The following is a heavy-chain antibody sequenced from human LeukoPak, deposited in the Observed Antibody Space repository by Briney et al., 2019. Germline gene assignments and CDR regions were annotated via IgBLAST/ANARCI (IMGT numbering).Heavy chain of an antibody. V-gene: IGHV3-21*01. CDR2: ITSSSSSM. D-gene: IGHD7-27*01. CDR3: ARDLAWGGY. Sequence: GGSLRLSCVASGFAFSIYTMSWVRQAPGKGLEWVSSITSSSSSMYSADSVKGRLTISRDNAKNSLYLQMNSLRAEDTAVYYCARDLAWGGYWGQGTLVTVSS. J-gene: IGHJ4*02. CDR1: GFAFSIYT.